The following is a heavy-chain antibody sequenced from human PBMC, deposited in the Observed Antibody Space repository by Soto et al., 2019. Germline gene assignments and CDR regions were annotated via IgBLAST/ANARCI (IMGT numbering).Heavy chain of an antibody. CDR3: TKGGLTITMCRGLTVMDV. Sequence: EVQLLESGGGLVQPGGSLRLSCAASRFTFSNYAMSWVRQAPGKGLEWVSSMSGSAGSTYYADSVKGRFTISRDNSKSSLYLQMHNLRADDTAVSYCTKGGLTITMCRGLTVMDVWGQGTTVTVSS. CDR2: MSGSAGST. D-gene: IGHD3-10*01. V-gene: IGHV3-23*01. CDR1: RFTFSNYA. J-gene: IGHJ6*02.